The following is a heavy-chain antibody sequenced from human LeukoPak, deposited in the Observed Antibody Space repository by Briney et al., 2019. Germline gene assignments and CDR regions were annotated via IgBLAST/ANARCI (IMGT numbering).Heavy chain of an antibody. J-gene: IGHJ4*02. V-gene: IGHV1-18*01. CDR2: ISVYNGNT. D-gene: IGHD2-2*01. Sequence: ASVKVSCKASGYIFTSYGISWVRQAPGQGLEWMGWISVYNGNTNYPQRLQGRVTMTTDTSTTTAYMELSSLRSEDTAVYYCAKGYCSSTSCYPFDYWGQGTLVTVSS. CDR3: AKGYCSSTSCYPFDY. CDR1: GYIFTSYG.